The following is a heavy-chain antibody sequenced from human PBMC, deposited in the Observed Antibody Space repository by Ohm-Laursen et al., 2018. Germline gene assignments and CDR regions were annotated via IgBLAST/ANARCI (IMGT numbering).Heavy chain of an antibody. D-gene: IGHD2-15*01. V-gene: IGHV3-23*01. CDR2: ISGSAHNT. CDR1: GFSFSSYA. CDR3: AKDRRCSSGSCYVAFDY. J-gene: IGHJ4*02. Sequence: SLRLSCAASGFSFSSYAMNWVRQSPGKGLEWVSTISGSAHNTYYADSVKGRFTISRDNSKNTLYLQMNTLRAEDTAVYYCAKDRRCSSGSCYVAFDYWGQGTLVTISS.